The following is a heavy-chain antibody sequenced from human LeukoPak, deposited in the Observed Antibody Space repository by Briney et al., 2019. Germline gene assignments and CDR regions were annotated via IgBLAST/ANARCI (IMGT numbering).Heavy chain of an antibody. CDR2: IYSGGTT. V-gene: IGHV3-53*01. CDR3: ARDGYGNNYMDV. D-gene: IGHD1/OR15-1a*01. CDR1: GFSVSSNF. J-gene: IGHJ6*03. Sequence: HPGGSLRLSCAASGFSVSSNFMSWVRQAPGQGLEWVSVIYSGGTTYYADSVKGRFTISRANSKNTLSLQMNNLRVEDTAVYYCARDGYGNNYMDVWGKGTTVTVSS.